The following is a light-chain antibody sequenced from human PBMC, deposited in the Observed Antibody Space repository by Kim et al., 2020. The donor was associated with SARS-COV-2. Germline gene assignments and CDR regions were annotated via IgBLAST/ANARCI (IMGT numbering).Light chain of an antibody. CDR3: SSYGGSSNYV. CDR1: SSDVGGYNY. V-gene: IGLV2-8*01. CDR2: DVT. J-gene: IGLJ1*01. Sequence: QPVTISCTETSSDVGGYNYVSWYQQHPGKAPQLMIYDVTKRPSGVPDRFSGSKSGNTASLTVSGLQAEDEADYYCSSYGGSSNYVFGTGTKVTVL.